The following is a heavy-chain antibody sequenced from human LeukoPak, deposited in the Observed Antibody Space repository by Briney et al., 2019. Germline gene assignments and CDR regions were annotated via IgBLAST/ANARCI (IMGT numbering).Heavy chain of an antibody. CDR1: GGSISSYY. CDR3: ARELGYCTNGVCYNYYGMDV. CDR2: IYYSGST. D-gene: IGHD2-8*01. V-gene: IGHV4-59*12. Sequence: SETLSLTCTVSGGSISSYYWSWIRQPPGKGLEWIGYIYYSGSTNYNPSLKSRVTTSVDTSKNQFSLKLSSVTAADTAVYYCARELGYCTNGVCYNYYGMDVWGQGTTVTVSS. J-gene: IGHJ6*02.